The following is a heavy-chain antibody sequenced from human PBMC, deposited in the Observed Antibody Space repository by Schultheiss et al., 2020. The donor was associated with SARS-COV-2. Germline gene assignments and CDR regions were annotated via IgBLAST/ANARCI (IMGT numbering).Heavy chain of an antibody. V-gene: IGHV3-21*01. CDR3: ARDLLENYYDFWSGHRGGMDV. D-gene: IGHD3-3*01. CDR1: GFTFDDYG. J-gene: IGHJ6*02. Sequence: GGSLRLSCAASGFTFDDYGMSWVRQAPGKGLEWVSSISSSSSYIYYADSVKGRFTISRDNAKNSLYLQMNSLRAEDTAVYYCARDLLENYYDFWSGHRGGMDVWGQGTTVTVSS. CDR2: ISSSSSYI.